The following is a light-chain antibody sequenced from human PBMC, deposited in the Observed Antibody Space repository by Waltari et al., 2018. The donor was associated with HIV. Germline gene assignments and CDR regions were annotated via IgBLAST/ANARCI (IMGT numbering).Light chain of an antibody. CDR1: RSAVGGYHL. Sequence: QSALTQTASVSGSPGQSLTISCPGTRSAVGGYHLVSWYQQHPGKAPKLMSYEVSKRPSGVSNRFSGSKSGNTASLTISGLQAEDEADYYCCAYAGSTTYVIFGGGTKLTVL. CDR2: EVS. CDR3: CAYAGSTTYVI. J-gene: IGLJ2*01. V-gene: IGLV2-23*02.